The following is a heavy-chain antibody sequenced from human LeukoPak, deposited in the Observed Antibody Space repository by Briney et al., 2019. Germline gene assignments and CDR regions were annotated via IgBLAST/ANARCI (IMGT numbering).Heavy chain of an antibody. CDR1: GGSISNKY. D-gene: IGHD6-6*01. V-gene: IGHV4-59*08. CDR3: ARGREYNYYYYMDV. CDR2: IYYSGST. Sequence: SETLSLTCTVSGGSISNKYWSWIRQPPGKGLEWIGYIYYSGSTNYNPSLKSRVTILVDTSKNQFSLKLSSVTAADTAVYYCARGREYNYYYYMDVWGKGTTVTISS. J-gene: IGHJ6*03.